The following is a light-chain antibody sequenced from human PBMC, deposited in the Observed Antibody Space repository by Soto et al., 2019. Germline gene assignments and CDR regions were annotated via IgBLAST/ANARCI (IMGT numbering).Light chain of an antibody. CDR1: QDISNY. CDR2: DAS. J-gene: IGKJ5*01. V-gene: IGKV1-33*01. Sequence: DIQMTQSPSSLSASAVVRVTMTFQASQDISNYLNWYQHKPGKAPKHLIYDASNLETGVPSRFSGSGSGTGFTFTISSLQPEDFATYYCPQYESLRLTFGKRKRPEIK. CDR3: PQYESLRLT.